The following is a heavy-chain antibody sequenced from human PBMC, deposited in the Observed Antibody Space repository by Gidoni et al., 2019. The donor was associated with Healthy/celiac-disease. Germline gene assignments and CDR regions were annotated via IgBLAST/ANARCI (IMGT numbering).Heavy chain of an antibody. D-gene: IGHD6-19*01. V-gene: IGHV4-61*02. J-gene: IGHJ5*02. Sequence: QVQLQESGPGLVQPSQTLSLTCTVSGGSISSGNYSWSWIRPPAGKGLEWIGRIYTSGNINYNPSLKSRVTISVDTSKNQFSLELSSVTAADTAVYYCTRGEKRAMSSGWYPGVLDPWGQGTLVTVSS. CDR1: GGSISSGNYS. CDR3: TRGEKRAMSSGWYPGVLDP. CDR2: IYTSGNI.